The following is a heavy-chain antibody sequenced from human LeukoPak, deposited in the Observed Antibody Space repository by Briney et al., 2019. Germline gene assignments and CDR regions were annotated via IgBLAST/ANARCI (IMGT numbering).Heavy chain of an antibody. D-gene: IGHD6-13*01. CDR2: MNPKSHNT. J-gene: IGHJ5*02. V-gene: IGHV1-8*01. Sequence: ASVKVSCKASGYTFSSYDVNWVRQATGQGLEWMGWMNPKSHNTGYAQKFQGRITITSNSSTSTVFMELGSLTSDDTAVYYCARGGASAVARRFDPWGQGTLVTVSS. CDR1: GYTFSSYD. CDR3: ARGGASAVARRFDP.